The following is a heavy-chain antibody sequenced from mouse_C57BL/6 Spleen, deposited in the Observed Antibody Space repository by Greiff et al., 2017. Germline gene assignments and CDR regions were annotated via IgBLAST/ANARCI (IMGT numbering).Heavy chain of an antibody. CDR1: GYTFTSYW. CDR3: AREGVVDYFDY. J-gene: IGHJ2*01. V-gene: IGHV1-72*01. CDR2: IDPNSGGT. Sequence: QVQLKQPGAELVKPGASVKLSCKASGYTFTSYWMHWVKQRPGRGLGGIGRIDPNSGGTKYNEKFKSKATLTVDKPSSTAYMQLSSLTSEDSAVYYCAREGVVDYFDYWGQGTTLTVSS.